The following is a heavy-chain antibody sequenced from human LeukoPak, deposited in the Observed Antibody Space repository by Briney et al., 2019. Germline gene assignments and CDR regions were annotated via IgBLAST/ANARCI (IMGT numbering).Heavy chain of an antibody. Sequence: GSLRLSCAASGFTFSNYDIHLVRQAPGKGLEWVTVISYDGSNKYYADSVKGRFTISRDNSKNTLYLQMNTLRVEDTAVYFCARGRNGGELVYWGQGTLVTVSS. CDR1: GFTFSNYD. D-gene: IGHD1-7*01. V-gene: IGHV3-30*14. CDR3: ARGRNGGELVY. J-gene: IGHJ4*02. CDR2: ISYDGSNK.